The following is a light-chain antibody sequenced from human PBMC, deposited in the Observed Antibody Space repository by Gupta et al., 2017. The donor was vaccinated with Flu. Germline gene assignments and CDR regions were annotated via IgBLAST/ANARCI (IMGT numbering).Light chain of an antibody. CDR3: QHHRV. CDR1: QFLNNY. J-gene: IGKJ4*01. Sequence: EIVLTQSPATLSLSPGERATLSCRASQFLNNYLAWYQQQPGQRPRLLIYDGSNRATGIPARLSGSGSETDFTRNSSSIESEDCEGYYCQHHRVFGGGTKVEIK. CDR2: DGS. V-gene: IGKV3-11*01.